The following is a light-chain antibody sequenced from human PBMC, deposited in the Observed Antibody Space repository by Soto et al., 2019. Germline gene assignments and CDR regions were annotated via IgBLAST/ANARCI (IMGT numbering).Light chain of an antibody. CDR3: CSYAGSYTWV. CDR2: DVS. CDR1: SSDVVGYNF. V-gene: IGLV2-11*01. Sequence: QSALTQPRSVSGSPGQSVTISCTGTSSDVVGYNFVSWYQQHPGKAPKLMIYDVSKRPSWVPDRFSGSKSGNTASLTISGLQAEDETDYYCCSYAGSYTWVFGTGTKLTVL. J-gene: IGLJ1*01.